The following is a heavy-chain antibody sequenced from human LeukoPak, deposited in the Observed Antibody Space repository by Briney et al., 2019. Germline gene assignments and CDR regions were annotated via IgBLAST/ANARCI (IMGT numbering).Heavy chain of an antibody. V-gene: IGHV3-53*01. D-gene: IGHD4-23*01. J-gene: IGHJ3*02. Sequence: PGGSLRRSCAASGFTVSSNYMSWVRQASEKGLEWVSILYSGGSAYYADSVKGRFTISRDNSKNTLYLQMNSLRVEDTAVYYCARTTVESGRYDAFDIWGQGTLVSVSS. CDR1: GFTVSSNY. CDR2: LYSGGSA. CDR3: ARTTVESGRYDAFDI.